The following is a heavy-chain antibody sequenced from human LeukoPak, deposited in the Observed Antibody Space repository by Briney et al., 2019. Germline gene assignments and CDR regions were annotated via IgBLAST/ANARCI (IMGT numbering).Heavy chain of an antibody. V-gene: IGHV4-39*07. D-gene: IGHD2-15*01. CDR1: GGSISSSSYY. CDR2: IYYSGST. J-gene: IGHJ5*02. CDR3: ARGRKGYCSGGSMWCSSGFDP. Sequence: SETLSLTCTVSGGSISSSSYYWGWIRQPPGKGLEWIGSIYYSGSTNYNPSLKSRVTISVDTSKNQFSLKLSSVTAADTAVYYCARGRKGYCSGGSMWCSSGFDPWGQGTLVTVSS.